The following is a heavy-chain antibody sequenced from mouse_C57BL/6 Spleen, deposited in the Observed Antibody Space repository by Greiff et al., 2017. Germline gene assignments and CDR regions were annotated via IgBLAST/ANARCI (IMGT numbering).Heavy chain of an antibody. V-gene: IGHV1-55*01. CDR2: IYPGSGST. J-gene: IGHJ1*03. CDR3: ARKGNWDEWYFDV. Sequence: VKLMESGAELVKPGASVKMSCKASGYTFTSYWITWVKQRPGQGLEWIGDIYPGSGSTNYNEKFKSKATLTVDTSSSTAYMQLSSLTSEDSAVYYCARKGNWDEWYFDVWGTGTTVTVSS. CDR1: GYTFTSYW. D-gene: IGHD4-1*01.